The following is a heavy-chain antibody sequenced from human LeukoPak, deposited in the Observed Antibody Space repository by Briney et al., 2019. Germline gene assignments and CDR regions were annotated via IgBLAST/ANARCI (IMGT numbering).Heavy chain of an antibody. CDR3: ARGGYSSTWNLGAFDI. CDR2: INAGNGNT. CDR1: GYTFTNYP. V-gene: IGHV1-3*01. J-gene: IGHJ3*02. Sequence: ASVKVSCKASGYTFTNYPLHWVRQAPGRRLEWMGWINAGNGNTKYSQKFQGRVTITRDTSASTAYMELSSLTSEDTAVYYCARGGYSSTWNLGAFDIWGQGTMVTVSS. D-gene: IGHD6-13*01.